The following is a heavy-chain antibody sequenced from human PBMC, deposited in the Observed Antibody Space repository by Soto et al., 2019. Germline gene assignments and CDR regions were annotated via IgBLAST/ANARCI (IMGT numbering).Heavy chain of an antibody. CDR1: GGSVNSAY. Sequence: QVQLQEMGPGLVKPSQTLTITCTVSGGSVNSAYWSWIRQLPGKGLEWMGNIYHTGRTFYNPSVKSRVAISVDTSKPLFSLEMRSVTAADTAVYYCARTDAYNSSFFDSWGQGTVVTVSS. CDR2: IYHTGRT. V-gene: IGHV4-30-4*08. J-gene: IGHJ4*02. CDR3: ARTDAYNSSFFDS. D-gene: IGHD6-6*01.